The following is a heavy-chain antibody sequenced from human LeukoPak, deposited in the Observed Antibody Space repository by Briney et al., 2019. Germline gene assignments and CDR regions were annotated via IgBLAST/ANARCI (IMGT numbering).Heavy chain of an antibody. CDR2: IYYSGST. D-gene: IGHD6-13*01. CDR3: ARVDSSSWYFDY. CDR1: GGSISSYY. J-gene: IGHJ4*02. V-gene: IGHV4-59*01. Sequence: PSETLSLTCTVSGGSISSYYWSWLRQPPGKGLEWIGYIYYSGSTNYNPSLKSRVTIPMDTSKNQFSLKLSSVTAADTAVYYGARVDSSSWYFDYWGQGTLVTVSS.